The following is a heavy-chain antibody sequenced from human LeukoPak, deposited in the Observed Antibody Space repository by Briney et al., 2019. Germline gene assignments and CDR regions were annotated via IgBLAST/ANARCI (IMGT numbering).Heavy chain of an antibody. V-gene: IGHV3-23*01. Sequence: GGSLRLSCTVSGFTVSSNSMSWVRQAPGKGLEWVSAISGSGGSTYYADSVKGRFTISRDNSKNTLYLQMNSLRAEDTAVYYCAKGGDFWSGYAWFDPWGQGTLVTVSS. J-gene: IGHJ5*02. CDR2: ISGSGGST. D-gene: IGHD3-3*01. CDR3: AKGGDFWSGYAWFDP. CDR1: GFTVSSNS.